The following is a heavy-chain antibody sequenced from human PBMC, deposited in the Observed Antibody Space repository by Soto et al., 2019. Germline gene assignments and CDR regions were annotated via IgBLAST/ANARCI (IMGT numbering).Heavy chain of an antibody. Sequence: EVQLLESGGGLVQPGGSLRLSCAASGFTFSSFAMGWVRQAPGKGLEWVSLISGSSDITYCANSVKGRFTISRDNSKNTLYLQINSLRAEDTAVYFCATQDFRGTTGTTWGQGTLVTVSS. CDR1: GFTFSSFA. J-gene: IGHJ4*02. V-gene: IGHV3-23*01. CDR3: ATQDFRGTTGTT. D-gene: IGHD1-1*01. CDR2: ISGSSDIT.